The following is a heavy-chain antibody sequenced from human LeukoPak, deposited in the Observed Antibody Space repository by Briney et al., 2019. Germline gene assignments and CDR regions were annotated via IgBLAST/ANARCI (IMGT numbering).Heavy chain of an antibody. J-gene: IGHJ3*02. CDR1: GFTLSSFG. V-gene: IGHV3-33*06. Sequence: PGGSLRLSCAASGFTLSSFGMHWVRRAPGKGLEWVAVIWNDGSNEYYTDSVKGRFTISRENSKNTLYLQMNSLRAEDTAVYFCAKAYSTGWDAFDIWGQGTVATVSS. CDR3: AKAYSTGWDAFDI. CDR2: IWNDGSNE. D-gene: IGHD4-11*01.